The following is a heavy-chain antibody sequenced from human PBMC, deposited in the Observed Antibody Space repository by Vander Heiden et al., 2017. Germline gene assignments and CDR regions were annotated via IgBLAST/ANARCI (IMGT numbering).Heavy chain of an antibody. J-gene: IGHJ6*02. D-gene: IGHD2-8*01. CDR3: TRDGTGVSSYGMDV. CDR2: IRSKANSYAT. CDR1: GVTFSGSA. Sequence: DVQLVESGGGLVQPGGSLKLSCAASGVTFSGSAMHWVRHASGKGLEWVGRIRSKANSYATAYAASVKGRFTISRDDSKNTAYLQMNSLKTEDAAVYYCTRDGTGVSSYGMDVWGQGTTVTVSS. V-gene: IGHV3-73*02.